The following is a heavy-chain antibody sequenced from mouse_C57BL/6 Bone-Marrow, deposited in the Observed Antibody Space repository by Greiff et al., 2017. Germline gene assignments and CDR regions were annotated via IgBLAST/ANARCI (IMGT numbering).Heavy chain of an antibody. CDR1: GYSFTSYG. V-gene: IGHV1-81*01. Sequence: QVQLQQSGAELARPAASVKLSCKASGYSFTSYGISWVKLRNGQGLEWIGEFYPRSGNPYDNEKFKGKATQAADKSSSTAYMELRSLTSEDSAIYFCARYYAMDYWGQGTSVTVSS. J-gene: IGHJ4*01. CDR2: FYPRSGNP. CDR3: ARYYAMDY.